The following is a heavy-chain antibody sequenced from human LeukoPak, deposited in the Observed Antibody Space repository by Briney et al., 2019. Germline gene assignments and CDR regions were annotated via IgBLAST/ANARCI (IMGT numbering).Heavy chain of an antibody. CDR2: IYYSGST. V-gene: IGHV4-59*08. Sequence: PSETLSLTCTVSGGSISSYYWSWIRQPPGKGLEWIGYIYYSGSTNYNPSLKSRVTISVDTSKNQFSLKLSSVTAADTAVYYCARRYYDILTGYYSDAFDIWGQGTMVTVSS. D-gene: IGHD3-9*01. CDR1: GGSISSYY. CDR3: ARRYYDILTGYYSDAFDI. J-gene: IGHJ3*02.